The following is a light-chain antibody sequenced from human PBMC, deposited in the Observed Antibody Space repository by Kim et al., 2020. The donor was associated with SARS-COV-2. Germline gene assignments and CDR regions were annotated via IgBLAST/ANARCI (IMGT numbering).Light chain of an antibody. CDR2: GAS. J-gene: IGKJ1*01. CDR3: QQYNNWPRT. V-gene: IGKV3-15*01. Sequence: SPGERVTLSCRASRTITRNYLTWYQQKPGQAPRLLIYGASSRATGIPARFSGSGSGTEFTLTISSLQSEDFAVYYCQQYNNWPRTFGQGTKVDIK. CDR1: RTITRN.